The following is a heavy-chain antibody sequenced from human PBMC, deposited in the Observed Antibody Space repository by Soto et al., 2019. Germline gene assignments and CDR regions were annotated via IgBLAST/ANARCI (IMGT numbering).Heavy chain of an antibody. CDR3: ATDWGEVVGQYNWFDP. J-gene: IGHJ5*02. CDR2: FDPEDGET. Sequence: ASVKVSCKVSGYTLTELSMHWVRQAPGKGLEWMGGFDPEDGETIYAQKFQGRVTMTEDTSTDTAYMELSSLRSEDTAVYYCATDWGEVVGQYNWFDPWGQGTLVTVSS. CDR1: GYTLTELS. V-gene: IGHV1-24*01. D-gene: IGHD3-10*01.